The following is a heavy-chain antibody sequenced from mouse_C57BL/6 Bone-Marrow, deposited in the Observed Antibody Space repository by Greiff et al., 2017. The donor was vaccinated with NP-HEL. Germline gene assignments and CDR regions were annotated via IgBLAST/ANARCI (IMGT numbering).Heavy chain of an antibody. V-gene: IGHV1-47*01. Sequence: QVQLQQSGAELVKPGASVKMSCKASGYTFTTYPIEWMKQNHGKSLEWIGNFHPYNDDTKYNEKFKGKATLTVEKSSSTVYLELSRLTSDDSAVYDCARGYDYDGGNYAMDYWGQGTSVTVSS. CDR2: FHPYNDDT. J-gene: IGHJ4*01. CDR1: GYTFTTYP. CDR3: ARGYDYDGGNYAMDY. D-gene: IGHD2-4*01.